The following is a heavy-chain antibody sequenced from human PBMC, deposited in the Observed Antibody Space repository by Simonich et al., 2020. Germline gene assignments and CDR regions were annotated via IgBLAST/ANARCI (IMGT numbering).Heavy chain of an antibody. Sequence: EVQLVESGGGLVKPGGSLRLSCAASGFTFSSYSMNWVRQAPRKWLEWVSSISSSSSYIYYADSVKGRFTISRDNAKNSLYQQMNSLRAEDTAVYYCARGIVGASGAFDIWGQGTMVTVSS. V-gene: IGHV3-21*01. J-gene: IGHJ3*02. D-gene: IGHD1-26*01. CDR3: ARGIVGASGAFDI. CDR2: ISSSSSYI. CDR1: GFTFSSYS.